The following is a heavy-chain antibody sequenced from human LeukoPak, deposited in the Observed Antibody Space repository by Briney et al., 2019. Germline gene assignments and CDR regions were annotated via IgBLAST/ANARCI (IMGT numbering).Heavy chain of an antibody. Sequence: SQTLSLTCTVSGGSISSGDYYWSWIRQPPGKGLEWIGYIYYSGSTYYNPSLKSRVTISVDTSKNQFSLKLSSVTAADTAVYYCARGRFVSGKYYFDYWGQGTLVTVSS. D-gene: IGHD3-10*01. CDR1: GGSISSGDYY. V-gene: IGHV4-30-4*08. CDR3: ARGRFVSGKYYFDY. CDR2: IYYSGST. J-gene: IGHJ4*02.